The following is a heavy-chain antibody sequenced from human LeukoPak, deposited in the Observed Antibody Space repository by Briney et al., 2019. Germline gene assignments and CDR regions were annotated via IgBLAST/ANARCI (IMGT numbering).Heavy chain of an antibody. CDR3: TTDLWDYSAGYFK. V-gene: IGHV3-15*01. Sequence: GGSLRLSCAASGFTFSSYAMSWVRQAPGKGLEWVGRIKIKTDGRTTDYAAPVKGRFTISRDDSKNTLYLQMNSLKTEDTAVYYCTTDLWDYSAGYFKWGQGTLVTVSS. J-gene: IGHJ4*02. CDR1: GFTFSSYA. CDR2: IKIKTDGRTT. D-gene: IGHD3/OR15-3a*01.